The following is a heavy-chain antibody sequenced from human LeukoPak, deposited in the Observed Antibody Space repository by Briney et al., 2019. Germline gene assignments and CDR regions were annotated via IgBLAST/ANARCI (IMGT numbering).Heavy chain of an antibody. CDR2: IYHSGST. CDR1: GYSISSGYY. J-gene: IGHJ4*02. V-gene: IGHV4-38-2*02. CDR3: ARVSLVRGAPDYYFDY. D-gene: IGHD3-10*01. Sequence: PSETLSLTCTVSGYSISSGYYWGWIRQPPGKGLEWIGSIYHSGSTNYNPSLKSRVTISVDKSKNQFSLKLSSVTAADTAVYYCARVSLVRGAPDYYFDYWGQGTLVTVSS.